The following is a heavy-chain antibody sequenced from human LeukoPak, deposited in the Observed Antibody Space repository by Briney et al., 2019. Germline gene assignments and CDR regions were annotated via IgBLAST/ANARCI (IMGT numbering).Heavy chain of an antibody. D-gene: IGHD3-22*01. CDR3: AKDRYDSSGYPDY. Sequence: PGGSLRLSCSASGFTFSSYAMSWVRQAPGKGLEWVSAISGSGGSTYYADSVKGRFTISRDNSKNTLYLQMNSLRAEDTAVYYCAKDRYDSSGYPDYWGQGTLVTVSS. CDR1: GFTFSSYA. J-gene: IGHJ4*02. CDR2: ISGSGGST. V-gene: IGHV3-23*01.